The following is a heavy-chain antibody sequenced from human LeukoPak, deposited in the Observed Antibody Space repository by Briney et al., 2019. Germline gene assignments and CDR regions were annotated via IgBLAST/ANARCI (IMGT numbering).Heavy chain of an antibody. CDR2: VSYDGSNK. CDR1: GFTFNTYA. CDR3: ARGSGSYYGAFDY. V-gene: IGHV3-30-3*01. J-gene: IGHJ4*02. Sequence: GRSLTLSCAASGFTFNTYAMHWVRQAPGKGLEWVAVVSYDGSNKYYADSVKGRFTISRDNSKNTLYLQMNSLRAEDTAVYYCARGSGSYYGAFDYWGQGTLVTVSS. D-gene: IGHD1-26*01.